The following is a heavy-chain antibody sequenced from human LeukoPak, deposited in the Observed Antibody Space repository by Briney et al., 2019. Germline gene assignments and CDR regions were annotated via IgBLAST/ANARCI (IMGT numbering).Heavy chain of an antibody. CDR1: GGSISSGNYY. CDR3: VRSADIWFGEGNFDY. CDR2: IYYSGST. J-gene: IGHJ4*02. D-gene: IGHD3-10*01. Sequence: SETLSLTCTVSGGSISSGNYYWGWIRQPPGKGLEWIVSIYYSGSTYYNPSLMSRVTISVDTSKNQFSLNLSSVTAADTAVYYCVRSADIWFGEGNFDYWGQGTLVTVSS. V-gene: IGHV4-39*07.